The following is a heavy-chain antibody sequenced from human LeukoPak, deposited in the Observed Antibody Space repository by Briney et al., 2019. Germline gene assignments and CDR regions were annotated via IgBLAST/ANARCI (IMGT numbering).Heavy chain of an antibody. Sequence: SQTLSLTCAISGDSVSSNSAAWNWIRQSPSRGLEWLGRTYYRSKWYNDYAVSVKSRITINPDTSKNQFSLQLNSVTPEDTAVYYCARAPIDYYATPDAFDIWGQGTMVTVSS. CDR2: TYYRSKWYN. CDR1: GDSVSSNSAA. J-gene: IGHJ3*02. CDR3: ARAPIDYYATPDAFDI. D-gene: IGHD3-10*01. V-gene: IGHV6-1*01.